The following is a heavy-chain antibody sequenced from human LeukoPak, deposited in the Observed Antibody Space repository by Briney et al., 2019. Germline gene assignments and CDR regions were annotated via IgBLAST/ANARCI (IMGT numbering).Heavy chain of an antibody. CDR1: GFTFSGHR. J-gene: IGHJ6*03. V-gene: IGHV3-21*01. CDR2: ITRGSSYR. D-gene: IGHD1-26*01. Sequence: GGSLRLSCTASGFTFSGHRIPWVRQAPGKGLERVSSITRGSSYRFYADSVKGRFTISRDNAKNSLYLQMNSLRAEDTAVYYCARDPYSGSYGNYYYYFMDVWGKGTTVTISS. CDR3: ARDPYSGSYGNYYYYFMDV.